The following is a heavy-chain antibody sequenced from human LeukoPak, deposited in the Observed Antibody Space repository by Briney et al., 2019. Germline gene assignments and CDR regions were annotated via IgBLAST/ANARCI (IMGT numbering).Heavy chain of an antibody. D-gene: IGHD6-19*01. Sequence: GASVTVSCKASGYTFTSYGISWVRQAPGQGLEWMGWISAYNGNTNYAQKLQGRVTMTTDTSTSTAYMELRSLRSDDTAVYYCARDPGSGWYGVTTRIDYWGQGTLVTVSS. CDR3: ARDPGSGWYGVTTRIDY. CDR2: ISAYNGNT. J-gene: IGHJ4*02. CDR1: GYTFTSYG. V-gene: IGHV1-18*01.